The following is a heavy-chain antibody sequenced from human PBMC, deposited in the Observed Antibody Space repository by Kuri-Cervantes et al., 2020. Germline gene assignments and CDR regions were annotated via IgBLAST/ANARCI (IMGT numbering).Heavy chain of an antibody. CDR1: GFTFSDYY. CDR2: ISSSGSTI. J-gene: IGHJ3*02. Sequence: LSLTCAASGFTFSDYYMSWIRQAPGKGLEWVSYISSSGSTIYYADSVKGRFTISRDNAKNSLYLQTNSLRAEDTAVYYCARETNIAVAGTEAFDIWGQGTMVTVSS. V-gene: IGHV3-11*01. CDR3: ARETNIAVAGTEAFDI. D-gene: IGHD6-19*01.